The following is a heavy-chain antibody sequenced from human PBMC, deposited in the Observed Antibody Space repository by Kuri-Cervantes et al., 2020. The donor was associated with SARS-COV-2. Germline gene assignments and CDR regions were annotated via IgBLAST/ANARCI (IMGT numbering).Heavy chain of an antibody. V-gene: IGHV4-39*01. CDR2: IYYSGST. J-gene: IGHJ3*02. CDR3: ARKVSDRPGISDI. CDR1: GGSISSSSFY. D-gene: IGHD3-10*01. Sequence: GSLRLSCTVSGGSISSSSFYWGWIRQPPGKGLEWIGSIYYSGSTYYNPSHMRRVTITVDTSKNQYPLKLSSVTAADTAVYYCARKVSDRPGISDIWGQGTMVTVSS.